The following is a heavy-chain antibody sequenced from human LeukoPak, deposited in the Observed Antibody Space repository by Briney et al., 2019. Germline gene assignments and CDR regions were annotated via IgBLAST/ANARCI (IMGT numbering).Heavy chain of an antibody. CDR1: GYTFTSYA. J-gene: IGHJ5*02. Sequence: ASVKVSCKASGYTFTSYAMHWVRQAPGQRLEWMGWINAGNGNTKYSQKFQGRVTITRDTSASTAYMELSSLRSEDTAVYYCARDQLWFGDNWFDPWGQGNLVTVSS. V-gene: IGHV1-3*01. CDR2: INAGNGNT. D-gene: IGHD3-10*01. CDR3: ARDQLWFGDNWFDP.